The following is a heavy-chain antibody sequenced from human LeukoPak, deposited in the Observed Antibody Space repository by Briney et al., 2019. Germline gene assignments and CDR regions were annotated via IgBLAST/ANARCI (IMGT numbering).Heavy chain of an antibody. J-gene: IGHJ6*03. V-gene: IGHV4-4*09. D-gene: IGHD3-3*01. CDR3: ARSPAPYYDFWSGTYYYYYMDV. Sequence: SETLSLTCTVSGGSISSYYWSWIRQPPGKGLEWIGYIYTSGSTNYNPSLKSRVTISVDTSKNQFSLKLSSVTAADTAVYYRARSPAPYYDFWSGTYYYYYMDVWGKGTTVTVSS. CDR1: GGSISSYY. CDR2: IYTSGST.